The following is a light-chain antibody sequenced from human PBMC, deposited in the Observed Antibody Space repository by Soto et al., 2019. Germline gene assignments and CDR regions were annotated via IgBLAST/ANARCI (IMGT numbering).Light chain of an antibody. CDR1: SSNIGAGYD. J-gene: IGLJ3*02. Sequence: QSVLTQPPSVSGAPGQRVTISCTGSSSNIGAGYDVHWYQQLPGTAPKLLIYRNNQRPSGVPDRFSGSKSGTSASLAISGLRSEDEADYYCAAWDDSLSVWVFGGGTQLTVL. CDR2: RNN. V-gene: IGLV1-47*01. CDR3: AAWDDSLSVWV.